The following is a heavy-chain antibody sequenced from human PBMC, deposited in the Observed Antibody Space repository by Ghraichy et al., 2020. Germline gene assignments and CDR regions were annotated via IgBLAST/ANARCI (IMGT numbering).Heavy chain of an antibody. J-gene: IGHJ4*02. D-gene: IGHD2/OR15-2a*01. CDR2: ISSTSRYI. CDR3: AKVAIYAIDF. V-gene: IGHV3-21*01. CDR1: GFTFSSYS. Sequence: GSLRLSCEASGFTFSSYSMIWVRQAPGRGLEWVSLISSTSRYIYYADSVKGRFTISRDNAKNSIYLQMNSLRADDTAVYFCAKVAIYAIDFWGQGTLVTVSS.